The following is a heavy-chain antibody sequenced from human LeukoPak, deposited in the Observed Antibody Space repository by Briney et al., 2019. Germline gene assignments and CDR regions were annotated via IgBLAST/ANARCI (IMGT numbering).Heavy chain of an antibody. V-gene: IGHV3-7*01. CDR2: IKQDGSET. CDR1: GFTFSRDW. J-gene: IGHJ4*02. Sequence: GGSLRLSCAASGFTFSRDWMSWVRQAPGKGLEWVANIKQDGSETYYVDSVKGRFTISRDNSKNTLYLQMNSLRAEDTAVYYCARDGTGSNSGWYIHWGQGALVTVSS. D-gene: IGHD6-19*01. CDR3: ARDGTGSNSGWYIH.